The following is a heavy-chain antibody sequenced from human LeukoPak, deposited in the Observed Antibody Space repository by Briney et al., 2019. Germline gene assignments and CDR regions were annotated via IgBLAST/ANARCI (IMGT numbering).Heavy chain of an antibody. Sequence: GGSLRLSCAASGFTLSDYVMRWVRQAPGKGLEWVSVRWYDGSNKYYADSVKGRFTVSRDNSKNTLYLQMNSLRAEDTAVYYCARDTGSGQNYGMDVWGQGTTVTVSS. CDR3: ARDTGSGQNYGMDV. J-gene: IGHJ6*02. D-gene: IGHD3-10*01. V-gene: IGHV3-33*01. CDR2: RWYDGSNK. CDR1: GFTLSDYV.